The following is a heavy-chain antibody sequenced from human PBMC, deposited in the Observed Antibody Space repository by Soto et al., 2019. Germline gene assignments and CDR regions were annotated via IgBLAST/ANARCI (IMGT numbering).Heavy chain of an antibody. J-gene: IGHJ4*02. Sequence: EVQLVESGGGLVQPGGSLRLSCAASGFTFSSYEMNWVRQAPGKGLEWVSYISSSGSTIYYADSVKGRFTISRDNAKNSLYLQMNSLRAEDTAVYYCARDAHGYNWTPERFDYWGQGTLVTVSS. CDR1: GFTFSSYE. D-gene: IGHD1-20*01. V-gene: IGHV3-48*03. CDR2: ISSSGSTI. CDR3: ARDAHGYNWTPERFDY.